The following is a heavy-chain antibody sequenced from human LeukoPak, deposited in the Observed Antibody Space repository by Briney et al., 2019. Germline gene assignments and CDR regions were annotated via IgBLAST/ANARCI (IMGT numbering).Heavy chain of an antibody. CDR3: ATERDYGGKSLVGS. J-gene: IGHJ5*02. CDR2: IKSKIVGGTV. D-gene: IGHD4-23*01. CDR1: GFNFNDAW. Sequence: GGSLRLSCAASGFNFNDAWMSWVRQSPGKGLEWVGRIKSKIVGGTVDYAAPVKVRFIISRDDSEDTLYLQMDSLKTEDTAVYYCATERDYGGKSLVGSWGPGALVTVSS. V-gene: IGHV3-15*01.